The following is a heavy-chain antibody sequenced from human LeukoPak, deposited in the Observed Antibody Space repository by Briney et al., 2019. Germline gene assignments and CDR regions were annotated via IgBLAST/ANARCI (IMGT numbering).Heavy chain of an antibody. CDR3: MRADS. J-gene: IGHJ4*02. Sequence: GGSLRLSCVASGFNFNTYDMNWVRQAPGKGLEWIAFIRNSGSAIYYADSVKARFTISRNNAKNSLYLQMNSLGGDDTAVYYCMRADSWGRGTLVTVSS. CDR2: IRNSGSAI. CDR1: GFNFNTYD. V-gene: IGHV3-48*03.